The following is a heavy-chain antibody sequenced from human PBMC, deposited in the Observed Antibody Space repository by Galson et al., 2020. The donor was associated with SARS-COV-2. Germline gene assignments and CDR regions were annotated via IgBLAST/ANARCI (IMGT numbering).Heavy chain of an antibody. J-gene: IGHJ4*02. V-gene: IGHV3-23*01. CDR3: AKDPYYDFWSGYYFDY. CDR2: ISGSGGST. CDR1: GFTFSSYA. Sequence: GGSLRLSCAASGFTFSSYAMSWVRQAPGKGLEWVSAISGSGGSTYYADSVKGRFTISRDNSKNTLYLQMNSLRAEDTAVYYCAKDPYYDFWSGYYFDYWGQGTLVTVSS. D-gene: IGHD3-3*01.